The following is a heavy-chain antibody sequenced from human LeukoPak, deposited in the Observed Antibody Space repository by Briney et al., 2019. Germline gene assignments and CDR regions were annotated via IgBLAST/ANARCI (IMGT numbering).Heavy chain of an antibody. Sequence: SETLSLTCAVYGGSFSGYYWSWIRQPPGKGLEWIGEINHSGSTNYNPSLKSRVTISVDTSKNQFSLKLGSVTAADTAVYYCARHSAHASTNDAFDIWGQGTMVTVSS. D-gene: IGHD2-2*01. J-gene: IGHJ3*02. CDR2: INHSGST. CDR1: GGSFSGYY. V-gene: IGHV4-34*01. CDR3: ARHSAHASTNDAFDI.